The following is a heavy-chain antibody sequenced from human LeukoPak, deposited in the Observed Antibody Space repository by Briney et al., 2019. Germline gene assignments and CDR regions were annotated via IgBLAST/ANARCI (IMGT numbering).Heavy chain of an antibody. CDR3: ARGSVVVPAAIEVVLEDWFDP. CDR2: MNPNSGNT. V-gene: IGHV1-8*02. J-gene: IGHJ5*02. CDR1: GYTFTSYD. Sequence: GASVKVSCKASGYTFTSYDINWVRQATGQGLEWMGWMNPNSGNTGYAQKFQGRVTMTRNTSISTAYMELSSLRSEDTAVYYCARGSVVVPAAIEVVLEDWFDPWGQGTLVTVSS. D-gene: IGHD2-2*01.